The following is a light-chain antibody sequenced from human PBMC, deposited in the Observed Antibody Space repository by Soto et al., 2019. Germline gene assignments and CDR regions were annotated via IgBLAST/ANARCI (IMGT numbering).Light chain of an antibody. CDR3: QQYGRSLPIT. J-gene: IGKJ5*01. Sequence: EIAMTLSPATLSVSPGERGTLSCRASQSVSSNLAWYQQKPGQAPRLLIYAASARATGIPARFSGSGSGTDFTLTISRLEPEDFAVYYCQQYGRSLPITFGQGTRLEIK. CDR1: QSVSSN. V-gene: IGKV3-15*01. CDR2: AAS.